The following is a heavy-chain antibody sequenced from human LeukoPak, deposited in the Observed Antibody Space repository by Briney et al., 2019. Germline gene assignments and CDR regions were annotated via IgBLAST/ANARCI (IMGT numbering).Heavy chain of an antibody. Sequence: ASVKVSCKASGYTFTSYYMHWVRQAPGQGLEWMGWISAYNGNTNYAQKLQGRVTMTTDTSTSTAYMELRSLRSDDTAVYYCARHYDFWSGSEPLYYFDYWGQGTLVTVSS. CDR3: ARHYDFWSGSEPLYYFDY. CDR1: GYTFTSYY. CDR2: ISAYNGNT. V-gene: IGHV1-18*04. D-gene: IGHD3-3*01. J-gene: IGHJ4*02.